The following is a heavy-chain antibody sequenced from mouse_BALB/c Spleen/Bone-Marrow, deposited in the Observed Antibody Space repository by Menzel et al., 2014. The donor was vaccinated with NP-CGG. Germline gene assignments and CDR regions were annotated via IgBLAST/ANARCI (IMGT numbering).Heavy chain of an antibody. D-gene: IGHD2-1*01. V-gene: IGHV14-4*02. CDR3: NGNYYAMDY. J-gene: IGHJ4*01. CDR1: GFNIKDYY. CDR2: IDPENGDT. Sequence: EVQRVESGAELVRSGASVKLSCTASGFNIKDYYMHWVKQRPEQGLEWIGWIDPENGDTECAPKFQGKATMTADTSSNTAYLQLSSLTSEDTAVYYCNGNYYAMDYWGQGTSVTVSS.